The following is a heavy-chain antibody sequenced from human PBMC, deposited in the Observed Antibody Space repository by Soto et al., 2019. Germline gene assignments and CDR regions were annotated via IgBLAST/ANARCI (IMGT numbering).Heavy chain of an antibody. J-gene: IGHJ6*02. CDR2: INHSGST. D-gene: IGHD4-4*01. CDR3: ARVKTVTTGFGNNYYYGMDV. Sequence: ATLSLTCAVYGGSFSGYYWSWIRQPAGKGLEWIGEINHSGSTNYNPSLKSRVTISVDTSKNQFSLKLSSVTAADTAVYYCARVKTVTTGFGNNYYYGMDVWGQGTTVTVSS. V-gene: IGHV4-34*01. CDR1: GGSFSGYY.